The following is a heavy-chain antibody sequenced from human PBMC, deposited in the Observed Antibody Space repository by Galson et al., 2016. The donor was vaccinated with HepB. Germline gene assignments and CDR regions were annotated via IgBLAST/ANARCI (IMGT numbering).Heavy chain of an antibody. CDR1: EYSFTDYY. D-gene: IGHD3-22*01. CDR3: AKVADSPGFYYQGRFDY. V-gene: IGHV1-2*02. Sequence: SVKVSCKASEYSFTDYYIHWLRQAPGQGLGWMGWINPNSGVTHYAQKFQGRVTLTRDTSVSTAYMEVTSLKSDDTAFYYCAKVADSPGFYYQGRFDYWGQGTLITVSS. J-gene: IGHJ4*02. CDR2: INPNSGVT.